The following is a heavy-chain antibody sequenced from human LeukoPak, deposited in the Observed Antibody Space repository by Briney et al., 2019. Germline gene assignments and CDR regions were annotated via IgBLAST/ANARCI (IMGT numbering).Heavy chain of an antibody. D-gene: IGHD3-10*01. CDR1: GFTFSSYG. CDR2: ISYDGTNK. J-gene: IGHJ4*02. V-gene: IGHV3-30*18. Sequence: KTGGSLRLSCAASGFTFSSYGMHWVRQAPGKGLEWVAVISYDGTNKYYADSVKGRFTISRDNPKNTLYLQMNSLRAEDTAVYYCAKEGSLRDFDYWGQGTLVTVSS. CDR3: AKEGSLRDFDY.